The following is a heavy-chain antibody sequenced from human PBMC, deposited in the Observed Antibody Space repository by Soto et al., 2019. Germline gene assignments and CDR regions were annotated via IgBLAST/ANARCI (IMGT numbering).Heavy chain of an antibody. CDR2: IYYSGST. V-gene: IGHV4-31*11. J-gene: IGHJ4*02. CDR1: GGSISSAGYY. Sequence: SETLSLTCAVSGGSISSAGYYWIWLRPHRGKGLEWIGYIYYSGSTYYNPSLKSRVTISVDTSKNQFSLKLSSVTAADTAVYYCARLPAYGSGSYPFYFDYCGQGTLVTVSS. D-gene: IGHD3-10*01. CDR3: ARLPAYGSGSYPFYFDY.